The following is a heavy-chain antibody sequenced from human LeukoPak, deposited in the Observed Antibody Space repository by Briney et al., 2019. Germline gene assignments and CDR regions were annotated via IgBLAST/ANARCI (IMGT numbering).Heavy chain of an antibody. CDR3: ARSRAFNSGAFDP. D-gene: IGHD1-26*01. CDR1: GASISSASY. V-gene: IGHV4-61*03. CDR2: IYNGVNT. Sequence: SSETLSLTCTVSGASISSASYWSWIRRPPGKGVEWIAHIYNGVNTNYNPSLKSRVTISVDTPKNHFSLRLNSVTAADTAVYYCARSRAFNSGAFDPWGQGSLVTVSS. J-gene: IGHJ5*02.